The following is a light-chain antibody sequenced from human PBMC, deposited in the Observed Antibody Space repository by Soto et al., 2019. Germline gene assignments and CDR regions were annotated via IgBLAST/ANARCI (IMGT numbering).Light chain of an antibody. CDR1: QSIGNT. Sequence: EIVMPQSPATLSVSPGERATLSSRASQSIGNTLAWYQQKLGQAPRLLIYGASARTPTVPARFSGSGSGTEFTLTISNLQSEDFAVYYCQQYKSWPQTFGQGTKLELK. V-gene: IGKV3-15*01. J-gene: IGKJ2*01. CDR3: QQYKSWPQT. CDR2: GAS.